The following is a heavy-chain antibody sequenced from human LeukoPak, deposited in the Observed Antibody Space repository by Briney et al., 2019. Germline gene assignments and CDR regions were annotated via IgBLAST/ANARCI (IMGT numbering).Heavy chain of an antibody. CDR2: ISGSGGST. D-gene: IGHD6-19*01. Sequence: GGSPRLSCAASGFTFSSYAMSWVRQAPGKGLEWVSAISGSGGSTYYADSVKGRFTISRDNSKNTLYLQMNSLRAEDTAVYYCAKTFNPGIAVAVPAGNFDYWGQGTLVTVSS. V-gene: IGHV3-23*01. CDR3: AKTFNPGIAVAVPAGNFDY. CDR1: GFTFSSYA. J-gene: IGHJ4*02.